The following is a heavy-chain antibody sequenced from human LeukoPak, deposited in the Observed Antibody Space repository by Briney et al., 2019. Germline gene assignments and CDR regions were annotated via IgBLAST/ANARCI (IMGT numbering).Heavy chain of an antibody. J-gene: IGHJ6*02. Sequence: SVQVSCKASGGTFSSYAISWVRQAPGQGLEWMGGIIPIFGTANYAQKFQGRVTITADESTSTAYMELSSLRSEDTAVYYCARVAYSNYVNYGMDVWGQGTTVTVSS. CDR1: GGTFSSYA. V-gene: IGHV1-69*13. D-gene: IGHD4-11*01. CDR2: IIPIFGTA. CDR3: ARVAYSNYVNYGMDV.